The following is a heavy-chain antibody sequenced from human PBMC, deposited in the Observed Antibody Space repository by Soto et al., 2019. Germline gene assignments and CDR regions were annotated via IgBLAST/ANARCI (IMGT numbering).Heavy chain of an antibody. CDR2: IYSTEST. D-gene: IGHD3-22*01. CDR3: ARSDSSGKTRYYFDH. Sequence: SDTLSLTCTVSGGSISSGSYYWTWIRQHPGKGLEWIGYIYSTESTNYNPSLKSRLTISVDMSASQFSLKLSSVTVADTAVYYCARSDSSGKTRYYFDHWGQGTLVTVSS. CDR1: GGSISSGSYY. V-gene: IGHV4-31*03. J-gene: IGHJ4*02.